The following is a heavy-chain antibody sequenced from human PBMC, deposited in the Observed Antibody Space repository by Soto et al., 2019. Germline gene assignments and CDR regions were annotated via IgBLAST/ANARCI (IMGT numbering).Heavy chain of an antibody. CDR3: ARHKSGSDWLDP. D-gene: IGHD2-15*01. Sequence: SETLSLTCTVSGGSISDTSYCWGWIRQPPGKGLQWIGCMFYSGATYYNPSLKNRVTLSVDTSNNEFSLKLVSVTAPDTAVYYCARHKSGSDWLDPWGQGTLVTVSS. CDR1: GGSISDTSYC. J-gene: IGHJ5*02. CDR2: MFYSGAT. V-gene: IGHV4-39*01.